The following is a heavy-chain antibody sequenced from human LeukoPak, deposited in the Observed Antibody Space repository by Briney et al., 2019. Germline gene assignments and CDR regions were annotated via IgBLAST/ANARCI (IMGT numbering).Heavy chain of an antibody. D-gene: IGHD6-6*01. Sequence: ASVKVSGKASGYTSTSYDINWVRQATGQGLEWMGWMNPNSGNTGYAQKFQGRVTMTRNTSISTAYMELSSLRSEDTAVYYCARGGAARYYYYYYYMDVWGKGTTVTVSS. V-gene: IGHV1-8*01. CDR2: MNPNSGNT. CDR1: GYTSTSYD. J-gene: IGHJ6*03. CDR3: ARGGAARYYYYYYYMDV.